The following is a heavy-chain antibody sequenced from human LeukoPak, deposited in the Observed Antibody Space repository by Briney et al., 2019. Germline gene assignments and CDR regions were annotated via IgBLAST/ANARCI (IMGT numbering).Heavy chain of an antibody. J-gene: IGHJ5*02. Sequence: GEPLKISCKGFGYLFNSRWIAWVRQMPGKGLEWMGIIYPGDSDARYSPSFQGQVTISVDKSISTAYLQWRSLKASDTAIYYCATTSPQVWFDPWGQGTLVTVSA. CDR1: GYLFNSRW. CDR3: ATTSPQVWFDP. CDR2: IYPGDSDA. V-gene: IGHV5-51*01.